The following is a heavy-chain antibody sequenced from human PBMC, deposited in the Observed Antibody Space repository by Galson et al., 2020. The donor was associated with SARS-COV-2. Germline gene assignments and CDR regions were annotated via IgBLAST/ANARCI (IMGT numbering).Heavy chain of an antibody. CDR1: GYTFSSFG. CDR2: SSSGRVSTI. J-gene: IGHJ4*02. Sequence: GGSLRLSCVVSGYTFSSFGINWVRQAPGKGLEWIAYSSSGRVSTIQYADSVRGRFTISRDNAKNSVYLQMTSLRDEDTAVYYCARVGGDYPNNFFDYWGQGTLVTVSS. D-gene: IGHD2-21*01. CDR3: ARVGGDYPNNFFDY. V-gene: IGHV3-48*02.